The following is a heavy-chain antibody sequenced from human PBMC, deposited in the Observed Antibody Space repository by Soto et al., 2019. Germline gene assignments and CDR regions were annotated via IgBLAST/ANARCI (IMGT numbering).Heavy chain of an antibody. J-gene: IGHJ2*01. CDR2: ISGSGGST. D-gene: IGHD4-17*01. Sequence: EVQLLESGGGLVQPGGSLRLSCAASGFTFSSYAMSWVRQAQGKGLEWVSAISGSGGSTYYADSVKGRFTISRDNSKNTLYLQMNSLRAEDTAVYYCAKGSDYGGIYWYFDLWGRGTLVTVSS. CDR3: AKGSDYGGIYWYFDL. CDR1: GFTFSSYA. V-gene: IGHV3-23*01.